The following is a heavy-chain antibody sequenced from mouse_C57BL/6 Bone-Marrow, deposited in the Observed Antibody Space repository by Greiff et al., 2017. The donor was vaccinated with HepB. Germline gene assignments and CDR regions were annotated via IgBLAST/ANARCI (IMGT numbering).Heavy chain of an antibody. CDR3: ASIVDLLWLRRDWYFDV. CDR2: TFYSGIT. CDR1: GFSINSDCY. Sequence: EVKLQESGPSLVRPSQTLSLTCTVTGFSINSDCYWIWIRQFPGNKLEYIGYTFYSGITYYNPSLESRTYITRDTSKNQFSLKLSSVTSEDTATYDCASIVDLLWLRRDWYFDVWGTGTTVTVSS. V-gene: IGHV3-3*01. D-gene: IGHD2-2*01. J-gene: IGHJ1*03.